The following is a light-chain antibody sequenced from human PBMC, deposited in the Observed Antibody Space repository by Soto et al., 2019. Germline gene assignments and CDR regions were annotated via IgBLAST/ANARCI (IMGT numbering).Light chain of an antibody. CDR2: GAS. CDR3: QQYDSYPPLT. J-gene: IGKJ4*01. V-gene: IGKV3-20*01. Sequence: EFVLTQSPGKLSLSPGERATLSCRASQSISSSFLAWYQQKPGQAPRLLIYGASSRGTGIPDRFSGSGSGGDFFFTIIRREPEDFSAVYCQQYDSYPPLTFGGGTKVEIK. CDR1: QSISSSF.